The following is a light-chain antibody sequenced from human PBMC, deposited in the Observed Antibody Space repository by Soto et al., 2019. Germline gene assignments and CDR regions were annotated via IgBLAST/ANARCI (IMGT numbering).Light chain of an antibody. CDR3: QQYYSTPYT. J-gene: IGKJ2*01. Sequence: DIVMTQSPDSLTVSLGERATINCKSSQSVLHSSNNKNYLAWYQQKPGQPPKLLIYCASTREYGVPDRFSGSGSGTDFTLTISSLQAEDVAVYYCQQYYSTPYTFGQGTKLEIK. CDR2: CAS. CDR1: QSVLHSSNNKNY. V-gene: IGKV4-1*01.